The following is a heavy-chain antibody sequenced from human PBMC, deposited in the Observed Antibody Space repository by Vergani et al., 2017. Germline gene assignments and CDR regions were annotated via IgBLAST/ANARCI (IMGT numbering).Heavy chain of an antibody. J-gene: IGHJ6*03. Sequence: QVQLVQSGAEVKKPGASVKVSCKVSGYTLTELSMHWVRQAPGKGLEWMGGFDPEDGETIYAQKFQGRVTMTEDTSTDTAYMELSSLRSEDTAVYYCATDFPVPAAITGDYYYYMDVWGKGTTVTVSS. CDR2: FDPEDGET. D-gene: IGHD2-2*01. CDR1: GYTLTELS. CDR3: ATDFPVPAAITGDYYYYMDV. V-gene: IGHV1-24*01.